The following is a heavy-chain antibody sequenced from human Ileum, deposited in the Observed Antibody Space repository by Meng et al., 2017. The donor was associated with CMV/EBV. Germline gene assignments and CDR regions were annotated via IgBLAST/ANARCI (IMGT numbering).Heavy chain of an antibody. V-gene: IGHV3-33*08. Sequence: GESLKISCAVSGVTVSTNYMNWVRQAPGKGLEWVAVIWYDGNNKYYADSVKGRFTVAKDDSKNTLYLQMDSLRVEDTAVYYCAQERKVNYYWGMDVWGQGTTVTVSS. J-gene: IGHJ6*02. CDR3: AQERKVNYYWGMDV. CDR2: IWYDGNNK. D-gene: IGHD3-10*01. CDR1: GVTVSTNY.